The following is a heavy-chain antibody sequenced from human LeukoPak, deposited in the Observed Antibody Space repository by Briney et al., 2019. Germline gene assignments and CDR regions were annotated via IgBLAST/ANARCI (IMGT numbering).Heavy chain of an antibody. CDR3: ARTYGSGSYLSPYNWFDP. D-gene: IGHD3-10*01. J-gene: IGHJ5*02. V-gene: IGHV4-4*07. CDR2: IYTSGST. Sequence: KPSETLSLTCTVSGGSISSYYWSWIRQPAGKGLEWIGRIYTSGSTNYNPSLKSRVTMSVDTSKNQFSLKLSSVTAADTAVYYCARTYGSGSYLSPYNWFDPWGQGTLVTVSS. CDR1: GGSISSYY.